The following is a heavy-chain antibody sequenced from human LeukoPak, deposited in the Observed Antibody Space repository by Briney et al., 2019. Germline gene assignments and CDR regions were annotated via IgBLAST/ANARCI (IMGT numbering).Heavy chain of an antibody. CDR2: ISYDGSNK. D-gene: IGHD1-26*01. J-gene: IGHJ4*02. Sequence: GGSLRLSCAVSGFTVSNNYMNWVRQAPGKGLEWVAVISYDGSNKYYADSVKGRFTISRDNSKNTLYLQMNSLRAEDTAVYYCARSGSYYVVFDYWGQGTLVTVSS. CDR3: ARSGSYYVVFDY. CDR1: GFTVSNNY. V-gene: IGHV3-30*03.